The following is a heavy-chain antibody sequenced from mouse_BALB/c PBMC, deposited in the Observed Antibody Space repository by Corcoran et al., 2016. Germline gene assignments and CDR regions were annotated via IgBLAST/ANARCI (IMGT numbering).Heavy chain of an antibody. V-gene: IGHV9-3-1*01. Sequence: QIQLVQSGPELKKPGETVKISCKASGYTFTNYGMNWVKQAPGKGLKWMGWINTDTGEPTYADDFKGRFAFSLETSASTAYLQINNLKNEDTATYFCAREPLAMDYWGQGTSVTVSS. J-gene: IGHJ4*01. CDR3: AREPLAMDY. CDR2: INTDTGEP. CDR1: GYTFTNYG.